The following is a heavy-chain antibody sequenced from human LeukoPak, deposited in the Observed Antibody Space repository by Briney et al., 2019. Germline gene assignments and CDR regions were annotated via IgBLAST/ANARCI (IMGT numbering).Heavy chain of an antibody. CDR1: GASITSYY. J-gene: IGHJ4*02. CDR3: ARVSAAGTGPDY. Sequence: SETLSLTCTVSGASITSYYWSWIRQPPGKGLEWIGFMSNSGHTDSTPSLKSRVTISVDTSKNQFSLKLNSVTAADTAVYYCARVSAAGTGPDYWGQGTLVTVSS. D-gene: IGHD6-13*01. V-gene: IGHV4-59*01. CDR2: MSNSGHT.